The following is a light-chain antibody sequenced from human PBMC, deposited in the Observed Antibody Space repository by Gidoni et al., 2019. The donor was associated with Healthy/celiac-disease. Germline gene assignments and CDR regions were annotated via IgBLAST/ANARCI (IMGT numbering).Light chain of an antibody. CDR1: QSISSY. J-gene: IGKJ2*01. CDR2: AAS. V-gene: IGKV1-39*01. Sequence: DIQMTQSPSSLSASVGDRVTITCRASQSISSYLNWYQQKPGKAHKLLIYAASSLQSGVPSRFSGSGSGTDFTLTISSLQPEDFATYYCQQSYSTPQTVGQGTKLEIK. CDR3: QQSYSTPQT.